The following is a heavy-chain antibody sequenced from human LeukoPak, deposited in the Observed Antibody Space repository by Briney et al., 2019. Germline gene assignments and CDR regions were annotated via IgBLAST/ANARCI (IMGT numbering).Heavy chain of an antibody. V-gene: IGHV4-59*01. Sequence: SETLSLTCTVSGGSISSYYWSWIRQPPGKGLEWIGYIYYSGSTNYSPSLKSRVTISVDTSKNQFSLKLSSVTAADTAVYYCARAPRRNWFDPWGQGTLVTVSS. CDR2: IYYSGST. CDR1: GGSISSYY. J-gene: IGHJ5*02. CDR3: ARAPRRNWFDP.